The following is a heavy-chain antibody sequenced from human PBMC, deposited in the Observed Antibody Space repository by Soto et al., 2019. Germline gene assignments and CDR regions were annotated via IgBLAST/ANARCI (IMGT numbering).Heavy chain of an antibody. D-gene: IGHD3-10*01. CDR3: ARARTIMVRGVIITGYAFDV. CDR2: IIPIFGTA. J-gene: IGHJ3*01. V-gene: IGHV1-69*01. Sequence: QVQLVQSGAEVKKPGSSVKVSCKASGGTFSSYAFSWVRQAPGQGLEWMGGIIPIFGTANYAQKFQGRVTITADESTSTAFMELRSLRSETTAVYYFARARTIMVRGVIITGYAFDVWGQGTMVNVSS. CDR1: GGTFSSYA.